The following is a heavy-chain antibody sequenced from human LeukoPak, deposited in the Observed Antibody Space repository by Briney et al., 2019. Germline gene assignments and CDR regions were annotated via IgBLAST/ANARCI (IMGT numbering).Heavy chain of an antibody. V-gene: IGHV3-33*01. CDR1: GFTFSSFG. CDR3: ARDLGRGNTPFDY. D-gene: IGHD3-16*01. J-gene: IGHJ4*02. CDR2: IWDDGSKK. Sequence: GGSLRLSCAASGFTFSSFGVHWVRQAPVRGLEWVAVIWDDGSKKYYADSVKARFTISRDNTKNTVYLQMDSLRAEDTALYYCARDLGRGNTPFDYWGQGTLVTVSS.